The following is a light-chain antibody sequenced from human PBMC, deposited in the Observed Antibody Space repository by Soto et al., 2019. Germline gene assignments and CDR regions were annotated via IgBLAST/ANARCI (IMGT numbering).Light chain of an antibody. CDR1: QSISSR. J-gene: IGKJ4*02. CDR3: QHYNNYSP. V-gene: IGKV1-5*03. CDR2: KTS. Sequence: DIQMTQSPSTLSASVGDRVTITCRASQSISSRLAWYQQKPGKAPNLLIYKTSSLESGVPSRFSGSGSGTEFTLTISSLQPDDFATYYCQHYNNYSPFGGGTKVEIK.